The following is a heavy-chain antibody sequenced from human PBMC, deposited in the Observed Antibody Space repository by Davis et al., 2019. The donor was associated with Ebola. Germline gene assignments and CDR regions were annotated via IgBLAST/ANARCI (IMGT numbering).Heavy chain of an antibody. CDR2: INHSGST. V-gene: IGHV4-34*01. Sequence: SETLSLTCAVYGGAFNGYYWTWIRQAPGKGLEWIGEINHSGSTNYNPSLKSRVTISVDTSKNHFSLKLSSVTAADTAVYYCARFSQLRYYDFWSGYPHFDYWGQGTLVTVSS. D-gene: IGHD3-3*01. J-gene: IGHJ4*02. CDR3: ARFSQLRYYDFWSGYPHFDY. CDR1: GGAFNGYY.